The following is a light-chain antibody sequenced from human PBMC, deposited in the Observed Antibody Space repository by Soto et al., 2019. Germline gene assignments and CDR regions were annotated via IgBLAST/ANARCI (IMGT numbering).Light chain of an antibody. CDR3: AAWDDSLNGHGV. J-gene: IGLJ3*02. Sequence: QPVLTQPPSASGAPGQRVTISCSGSSSNIGTNTVNWYQQLPGTAPKLLIYSNDQRPSGVPDRFSGSKSGTSASLAISGLQSEDEADYYCAAWDDSLNGHGVFGGGTKLTVL. CDR2: SND. V-gene: IGLV1-44*01. CDR1: SSNIGTNT.